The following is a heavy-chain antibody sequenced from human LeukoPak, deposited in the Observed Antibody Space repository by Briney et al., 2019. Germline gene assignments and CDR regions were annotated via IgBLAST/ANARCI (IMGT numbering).Heavy chain of an antibody. D-gene: IGHD3-22*01. CDR2: IYYSGST. V-gene: IGHV4-59*01. CDR1: GGSISSYY. J-gene: IGHJ1*01. CDR3: ARCGYDSSGGRPAYFQH. Sequence: PSETLSLTCTVSGGSISSYYWSWIRQPPGKGLEWIGYIYYSGSTNYNPSLKSRVTISVDTSKNQFSLKLSSVTAADTAVYYCARCGYDSSGGRPAYFQHWGQGTLVSVSS.